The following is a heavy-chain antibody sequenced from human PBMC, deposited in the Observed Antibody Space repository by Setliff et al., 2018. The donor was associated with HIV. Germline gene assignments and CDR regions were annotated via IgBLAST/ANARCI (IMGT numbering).Heavy chain of an antibody. CDR3: ARAKGYDYYMDV. Sequence: SETLSLTCTVSGDSISSSGYWWGWIRQPPGKGLEWMGHIYTNGATKYNPSLKSRVTISRDTSKNQFSLKLTSVTAADTAVYYCARAKGYDYYMDVWGRGTTVTVSS. D-gene: IGHD2-15*01. J-gene: IGHJ6*03. CDR2: IYTNGAT. CDR1: GDSISSSGYW. V-gene: IGHV4-61*05.